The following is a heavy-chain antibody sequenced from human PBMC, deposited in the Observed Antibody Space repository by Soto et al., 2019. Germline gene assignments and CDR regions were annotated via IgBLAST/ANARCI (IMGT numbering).Heavy chain of an antibody. CDR1: GFTFTSSA. CDR2: IVVGSGNT. Sequence: GASVKVSCKASGFTFTSSAVQWVRQARGQRLEWIGWIVVGSGNTNYAQKFQERVTITRDMSTSTAYMELSSLRSEDTAVYYCAADPRSSSSWYIYWGQGTLVTVSS. CDR3: AADPRSSSSWYIY. J-gene: IGHJ4*02. V-gene: IGHV1-58*01. D-gene: IGHD6-13*01.